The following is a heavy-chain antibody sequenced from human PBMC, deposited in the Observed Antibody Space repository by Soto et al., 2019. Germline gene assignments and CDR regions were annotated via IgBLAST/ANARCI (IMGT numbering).Heavy chain of an antibody. D-gene: IGHD3-16*01. J-gene: IGHJ4*02. CDR1: GFTFSSYA. CDR2: ISGSGGST. V-gene: IGHV3-23*01. Sequence: GGSLRLSCAASGFTFSSYAMSWFRQAPGKGLEWVSAISGSGGSTYYADSVKGRFTIPRDNSKNTLYLQMNSLRAEDTAVYYCAKDFTFGGMVLDYWGQGTLVTVSS. CDR3: AKDFTFGGMVLDY.